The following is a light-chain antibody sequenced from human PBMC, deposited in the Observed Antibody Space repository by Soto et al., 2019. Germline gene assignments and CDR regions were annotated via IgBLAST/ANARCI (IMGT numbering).Light chain of an antibody. J-gene: IGKJ3*01. CDR1: QSVSSNF. CDR2: RAS. V-gene: IGKV3-20*01. Sequence: EIVLTQSPGTLSLSPGERATFSCRASQSVSSNFVAWFQQKPGQVPRLLIYRASNRATGIPDRFSGSGSGTDFTLTINILEPEDFAVYYCQQYVRSPFTFGPGTKVDI. CDR3: QQYVRSPFT.